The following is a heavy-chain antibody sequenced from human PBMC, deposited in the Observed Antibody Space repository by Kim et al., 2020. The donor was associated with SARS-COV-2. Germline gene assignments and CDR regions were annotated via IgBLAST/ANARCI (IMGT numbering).Heavy chain of an antibody. Sequence: SETLSLTCTVSGGSISSGGYYWSWIRQHPGKGLEWIGYIYYSGSTYYNPSLKSRVTISVDTSKNQFSLKLSSVTAADTAVYYCARDLMYYYDSSGYQDAFDIWGQGTMVTVSS. J-gene: IGHJ3*02. CDR2: IYYSGST. V-gene: IGHV4-31*03. D-gene: IGHD3-22*01. CDR1: GGSISSGGYY. CDR3: ARDLMYYYDSSGYQDAFDI.